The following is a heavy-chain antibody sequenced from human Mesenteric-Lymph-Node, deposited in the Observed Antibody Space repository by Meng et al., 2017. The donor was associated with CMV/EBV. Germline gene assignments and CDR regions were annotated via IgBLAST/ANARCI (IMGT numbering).Heavy chain of an antibody. D-gene: IGHD3-16*01. Sequence: GESLKISCAASGFTFSSYGMHWVRQAPGKGLEWMSVISYDGSNKYYADSVKGRFTIPRDNSNNTLYLQMKSLRAEDTAVYHCAREWRGTLDYWGQGSLVTVSS. J-gene: IGHJ4*02. CDR1: GFTFSSYG. CDR3: AREWRGTLDY. CDR2: ISYDGSNK. V-gene: IGHV3-30*03.